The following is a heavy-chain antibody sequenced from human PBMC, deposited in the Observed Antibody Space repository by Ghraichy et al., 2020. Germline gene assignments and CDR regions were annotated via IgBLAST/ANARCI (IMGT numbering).Heavy chain of an antibody. D-gene: IGHD6-19*01. CDR3: ARSGYSSGWYKGNFDY. V-gene: IGHV3-53*01. Sequence: GGSLRLSCTASGFTFGDYAMSWFRQAPGKGLEWVSVIYSGGSTYYADSVKGRFTISRDNSKNTLYLQMNSLRAEDTAVYYCARSGYSSGWYKGNFDYWGQGTLVTVSS. CDR1: GFTFGDYA. CDR2: IYSGGST. J-gene: IGHJ4*02.